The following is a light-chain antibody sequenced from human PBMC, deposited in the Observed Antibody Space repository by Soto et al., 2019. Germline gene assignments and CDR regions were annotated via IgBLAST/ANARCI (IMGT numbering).Light chain of an antibody. CDR3: QQSYSTPIT. CDR1: QSVSSSY. J-gene: IGKJ5*01. CDR2: GAS. V-gene: IGKV3-20*01. Sequence: IVLPQSHGTLSFSPGERATLSCRASQSVSSSYLAWYQQKPGQAPRLLIYGASSRATGIPDRFSGSGSGTDFTLTISSLQPEDFATYYCQQSYSTPITFGQGTRLDIK.